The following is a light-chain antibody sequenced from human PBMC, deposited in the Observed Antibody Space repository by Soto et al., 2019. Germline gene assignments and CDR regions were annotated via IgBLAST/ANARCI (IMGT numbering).Light chain of an antibody. CDR1: SGDIGTYNY. Sequence: QSALTQPASVSGSPGQSITISCTGNSGDIGTYNYVSWYQQHPGKAPKLMIYEVSKWPSGVSNRFSGSKSGNTASLTISGLQAEDEADYYCSSYTGSGDVFGTGTKLTVL. J-gene: IGLJ1*01. V-gene: IGLV2-14*01. CDR3: SSYTGSGDV. CDR2: EVS.